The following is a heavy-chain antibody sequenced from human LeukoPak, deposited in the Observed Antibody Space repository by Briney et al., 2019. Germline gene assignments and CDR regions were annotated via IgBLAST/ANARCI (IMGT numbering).Heavy chain of an antibody. V-gene: IGHV4-30-4*01. CDR3: ARDRGYCSSTSCYRYGMDV. CDR2: IYYSGST. Sequence: SETLSLTCTVSGGSISSGDYYWSWIRQPPGKGLEWIGYIYYSGSTYYNPSLKSRVTISVDTSKNQFSLKLSSVTAADTAVYYCARDRGYCSSTSCYRYGMDVWGQGTTVTVSS. D-gene: IGHD2-2*01. CDR1: GGSISSGDYY. J-gene: IGHJ6*02.